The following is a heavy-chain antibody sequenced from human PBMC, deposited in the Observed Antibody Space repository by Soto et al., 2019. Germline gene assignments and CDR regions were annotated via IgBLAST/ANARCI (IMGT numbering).Heavy chain of an antibody. Sequence: DSVKVSCKASGYTFTSYGISWVRQAPGQGLEWMGWISAYNGNTNYAQKLQGRVTMTTXXXXXXTXMXLXSXXSDXTVVYYCASGSGYYDYWGQGTLVTGSS. V-gene: IGHV1-18*04. D-gene: IGHD3-22*01. J-gene: IGHJ4*02. CDR1: GYTFTSYG. CDR2: ISAYNGNT. CDR3: ASGSGYYDY.